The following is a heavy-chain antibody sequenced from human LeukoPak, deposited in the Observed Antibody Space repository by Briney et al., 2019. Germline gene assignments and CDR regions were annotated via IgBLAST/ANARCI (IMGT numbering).Heavy chain of an antibody. CDR3: VREDEVGTTWSWFDP. V-gene: IGHV6-1*01. Sequence: SQTLSLTCAISGDSVSSKSAAWNWIRQSPSRGLEWPGRTYYRSKWYNDYAVSVKSRININPDTSKNQSSLQLNSVTPEDTAVYYCVREDEVGTTWSWFDPWGQGTPVTVSS. J-gene: IGHJ5*02. D-gene: IGHD1-26*01. CDR1: GDSVSSKSAA. CDR2: TYYRSKWYN.